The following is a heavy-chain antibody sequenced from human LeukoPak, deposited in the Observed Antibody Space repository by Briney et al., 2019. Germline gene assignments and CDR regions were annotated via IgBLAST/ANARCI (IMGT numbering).Heavy chain of an antibody. CDR3: AGGVYGYNAFDY. J-gene: IGHJ4*02. CDR1: GFTFRNYR. D-gene: IGHD5/OR15-5a*01. V-gene: IGHV3-48*02. CDR2: ISSGRSVM. Sequence: PGGSLRLSCAASGFTFRNYRMNWVRQAPGKGLEWVSHISSGRSVMNYADSVKGRFTISRDNGKNSVYLQMNSLRDEDTAVYYCAGGVYGYNAFDYWGQGTLVSVSS.